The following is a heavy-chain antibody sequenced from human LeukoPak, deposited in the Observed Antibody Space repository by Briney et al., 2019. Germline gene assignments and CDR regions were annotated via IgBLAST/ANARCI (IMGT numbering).Heavy chain of an antibody. CDR3: ARGLMVAAWSGYYDPFEFDY. Sequence: PSQTLSLTCTVSGGSISSGGYYWSWIRQPPGKGLEWIGYIYHSGSTYYNPSLKSRVTISVDRSKNQFSLKLSSVTAADTAVYYCARGLMVAAWSGYYDPFEFDYWGQGTLVTVSS. J-gene: IGHJ4*02. V-gene: IGHV4-30-2*01. CDR2: IYHSGST. CDR1: GGSISSGGYY. D-gene: IGHD3-3*01.